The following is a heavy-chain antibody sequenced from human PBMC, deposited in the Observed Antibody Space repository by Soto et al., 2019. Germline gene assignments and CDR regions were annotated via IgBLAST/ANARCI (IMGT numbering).Heavy chain of an antibody. CDR2: TYYRSKWIS. Sequence: SQTLSLTCAISGDSVSNNRATWNWIRQSPSGGLEWLGRTYYRSKWISDYAMSVKSRISINPDTSKNLISLHLNSVTPEDTAVYYCARDFPYFNSWFHFWGQGTPVTVS. V-gene: IGHV6-1*01. D-gene: IGHD2-8*01. J-gene: IGHJ4*02. CDR3: ARDFPYFNSWFHF. CDR1: GDSVSNNRAT.